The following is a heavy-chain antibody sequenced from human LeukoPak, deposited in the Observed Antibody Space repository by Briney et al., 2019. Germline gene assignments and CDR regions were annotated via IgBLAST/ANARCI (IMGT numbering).Heavy chain of an antibody. CDR2: ISSNGGST. D-gene: IGHD5-18*01. Sequence: GGSLRVSCSDSGFTFSRYAMHWVRQAPGKGLEYVSAISSNGGSTYYADSVKGRFTISRDNSKNTLYLQMSSLRAEDTAVYYCVEDLIEDRTLVTAYWGQGTLVTVSS. CDR3: VEDLIEDRTLVTAY. CDR1: GFTFSRYA. J-gene: IGHJ1*01. V-gene: IGHV3-64D*09.